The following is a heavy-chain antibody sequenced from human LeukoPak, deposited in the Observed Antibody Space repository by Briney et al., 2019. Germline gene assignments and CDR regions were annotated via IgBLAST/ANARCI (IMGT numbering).Heavy chain of an antibody. CDR3: AREREEGWGYGSGSPHYVYFDY. Sequence: ASVKVSCKASGYTFTSYDINWVRQTTGQGLEWMGWMNPNSGNTGYAQKFQGRVTMTRNTSISTAYMELSSLRSEDTAVYYCAREREEGWGYGSGSPHYVYFDYWGQGTLVTVSS. CDR2: MNPNSGNT. V-gene: IGHV1-8*01. D-gene: IGHD3-10*01. CDR1: GYTFTSYD. J-gene: IGHJ4*02.